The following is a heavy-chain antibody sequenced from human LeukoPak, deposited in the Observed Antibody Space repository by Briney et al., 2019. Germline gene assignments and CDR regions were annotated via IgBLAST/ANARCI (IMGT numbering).Heavy chain of an antibody. CDR2: INPNSGDT. CDR3: ARLGYDSSGYRLGD. J-gene: IGHJ4*02. CDR1: GYTFTSYY. Sequence: GASVKVSCKASGYTFTSYYMHWVRQAPGQGLEWMGWINPNSGDTNYAQKFQGRVTMTRDTSINTAYMELSRLRSDDTAVYYCARLGYDSSGYRLGDWGQGTLVTVSS. V-gene: IGHV1-2*02. D-gene: IGHD3-22*01.